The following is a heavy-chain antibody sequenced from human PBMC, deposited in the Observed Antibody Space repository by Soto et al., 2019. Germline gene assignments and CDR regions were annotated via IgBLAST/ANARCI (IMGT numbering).Heavy chain of an antibody. V-gene: IGHV4-59*01. CDR2: IYYSGST. Sequence: SETLSLTCTVSGGSISSYYWSWLRQPPGKGLEWIGYIYYSGSTNYNPSLKSRVTISVDTSKNQFSLKLSSVTAADTAVYYCAREGINGTIGLYYYSGMDVWGQGTTVTVSS. CDR3: AREGINGTIGLYYYSGMDV. D-gene: IGHD1-7*01. CDR1: GGSISSYY. J-gene: IGHJ6*02.